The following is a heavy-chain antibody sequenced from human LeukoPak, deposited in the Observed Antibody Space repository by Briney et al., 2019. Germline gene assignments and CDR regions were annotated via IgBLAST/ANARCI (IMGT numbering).Heavy chain of an antibody. CDR3: AKIRAKFDSINWQAFEY. CDR1: GLTFSDYG. CDR2: IRYDGSNA. J-gene: IGHJ4*02. Sequence: PGGSLRLSCAASGLTFSDYGMHWVRQAPGKGLEWVAFIRYDGSNAYYADSVKDRITISRDDPKNTLYLQMNSLRVEDTAVYYCAKIRAKFDSINWQAFEYWGQGTLVTVSS. V-gene: IGHV3-30*02. D-gene: IGHD6-13*01.